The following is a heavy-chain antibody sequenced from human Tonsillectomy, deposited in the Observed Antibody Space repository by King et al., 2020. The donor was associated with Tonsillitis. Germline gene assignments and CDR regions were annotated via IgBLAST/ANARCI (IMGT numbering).Heavy chain of an antibody. CDR1: GFTFSGSA. CDR2: IRSKANSYAT. V-gene: IGHV3-73*01. Sequence: VQLVESGGGLVQPGGSLKLSCAASGFTFSGSAMHWVRQASGKGLEWVGRIRSKANSYATAYAASVKGRFTISRDDSKNTAYLQMNSLKTEDTAVYYCTSPATGRFDYWGQGTLVTVSS. J-gene: IGHJ4*02. D-gene: IGHD5-12*01. CDR3: TSPATGRFDY.